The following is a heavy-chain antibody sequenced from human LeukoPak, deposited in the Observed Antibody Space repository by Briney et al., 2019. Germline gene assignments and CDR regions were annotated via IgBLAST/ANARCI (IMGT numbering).Heavy chain of an antibody. CDR1: GYTFTGYY. Sequence: ASVKVSCRASGYTFTGYYMHWVRQAPGQGLEWMGWINPNSGGTNYAQKFQGRVTMTRDTSISTAYMELSRLRSDDTAVYYCARALCSGGRCYYYYYGMDVWGQGTTVTVSS. D-gene: IGHD2-15*01. CDR2: INPNSGGT. J-gene: IGHJ6*02. CDR3: ARALCSGGRCYYYYYGMDV. V-gene: IGHV1-2*02.